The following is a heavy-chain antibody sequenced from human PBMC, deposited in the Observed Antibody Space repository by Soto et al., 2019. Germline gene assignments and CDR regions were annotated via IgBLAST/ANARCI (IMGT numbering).Heavy chain of an antibody. V-gene: IGHV3-33*01. Sequence: QVQLVESGGGVVQPGRSLRLSCAASGFTFSSYGMHWVRQAPGKGLEWVAFIWYDGSNKNYADSVKGRFTISRDNSKNTLYLQMNSLRAEDTAVYYCARENYYDSSGYWDYWGQGTLVTVSS. J-gene: IGHJ4*02. CDR3: ARENYYDSSGYWDY. CDR2: IWYDGSNK. CDR1: GFTFSSYG. D-gene: IGHD3-22*01.